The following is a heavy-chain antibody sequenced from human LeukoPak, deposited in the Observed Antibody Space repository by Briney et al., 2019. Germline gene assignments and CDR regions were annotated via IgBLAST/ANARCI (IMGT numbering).Heavy chain of an antibody. D-gene: IGHD2-2*01. CDR1: GGTFSSYA. CDR2: FIPIFGIA. V-gene: IGHV1-69*04. Sequence: SVKVSCKASGGTFSSYAISWVRQAPGQGLEWMGRFIPIFGIANYAQKFQGRVTITADKSTSTAYMELSSLRSEDTAVYYCARDRCSSTSCYRVNNWFDPWGQGTLVTVSS. CDR3: ARDRCSSTSCYRVNNWFDP. J-gene: IGHJ5*02.